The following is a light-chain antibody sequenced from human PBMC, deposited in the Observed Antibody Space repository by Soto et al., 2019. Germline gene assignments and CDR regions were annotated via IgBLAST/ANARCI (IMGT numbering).Light chain of an antibody. J-gene: IGKJ1*01. Sequence: EMVLTQSPGTLSLSPGERATLSCRASQSVTSPFLAWYQQKPGQPPRLLIYSTSGRATGIPDSFSGSGSGTDFTLTISSLEPEGSAVYYCQHDGSSPRTFGQGTKVEV. CDR3: QHDGSSPRT. CDR1: QSVTSPF. V-gene: IGKV3-20*01. CDR2: STS.